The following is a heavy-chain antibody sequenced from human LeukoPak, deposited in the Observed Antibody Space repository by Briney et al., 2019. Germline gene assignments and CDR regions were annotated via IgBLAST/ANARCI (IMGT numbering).Heavy chain of an antibody. CDR1: GFTFSSYA. V-gene: IGHV3-23*01. J-gene: IGHJ4*02. Sequence: GGSLRLSCAASGFTFSSYAMSWVRQAPGKGLEWVSIISDSGANTYYADSVKGRFTISRDNSKNTLYLQMNSLRAEDTAVYYCARESGSYFDYWGQGTLVTVSS. CDR3: ARESGSYFDY. CDR2: ISDSGANT. D-gene: IGHD1-26*01.